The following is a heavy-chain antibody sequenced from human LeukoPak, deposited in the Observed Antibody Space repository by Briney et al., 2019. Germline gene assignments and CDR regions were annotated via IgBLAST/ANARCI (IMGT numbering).Heavy chain of an antibody. Sequence: GGSLRLSCAASGFTLSDYYMSWIRQAPGKGLEWVSYISSSGSTIYYADSVKGRFTISRDNAKNSLYLQMNSLRAEDTAVYYCAKDWRRSDYFYMDVWGKGTTVTVSS. J-gene: IGHJ6*03. CDR1: GFTLSDYY. CDR2: ISSSGSTI. CDR3: AKDWRRSDYFYMDV. V-gene: IGHV3-11*01.